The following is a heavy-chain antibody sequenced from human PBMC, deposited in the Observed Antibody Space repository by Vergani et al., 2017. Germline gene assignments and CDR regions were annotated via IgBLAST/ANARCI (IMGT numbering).Heavy chain of an antibody. J-gene: IGHJ4*02. Sequence: EVQLVQSGAEVKKPGESLKISCKGSGYSFTSYWISWVRQMPGKGLEWMGRIDPSDSYTNYSPSFQGHVTISADKSISTAYLQWSSLKASDTAMYYCARPPDSSGYYSTGEDYWGQGTLVTVSS. CDR1: GYSFTSYW. CDR3: ARPPDSSGYYSTGEDY. CDR2: IDPSDSYT. D-gene: IGHD3-22*01. V-gene: IGHV5-10-1*01.